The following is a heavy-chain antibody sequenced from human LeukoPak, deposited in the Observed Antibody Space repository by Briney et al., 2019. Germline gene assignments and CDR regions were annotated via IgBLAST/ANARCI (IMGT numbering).Heavy chain of an antibody. Sequence: SETLSLTCAVYGGSFSGYYWSWIRQPPGKGLEWIGEINHSGSTNYNPSLKSRVTISVDTSKNQFSLKLSSVTAADTAVYYCARGRYCSSTGCLNMRRGYYFDSWGQGTLVTVSS. CDR3: ARGRYCSSTGCLNMRRGYYFDS. CDR1: GGSFSGYY. CDR2: INHSGST. D-gene: IGHD2-2*01. J-gene: IGHJ4*02. V-gene: IGHV4-34*01.